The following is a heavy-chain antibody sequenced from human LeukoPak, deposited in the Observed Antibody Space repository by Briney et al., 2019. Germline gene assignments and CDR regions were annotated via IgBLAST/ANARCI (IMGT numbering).Heavy chain of an antibody. Sequence: SETLSLTCTVSGGSISSSSYYWGWIRQPPGKGLEWIGSIYYSGSTYYNPSLKSRVTISVDTSKNQFSLKLSSVTAADTAVYYCARVTYGRSIHARVRLGNYFDYWGQGTLVTVSS. V-gene: IGHV4-39*07. CDR3: ARVTYGRSIHARVRLGNYFDY. CDR1: GGSISSSSYY. J-gene: IGHJ4*02. CDR2: IYYSGST. D-gene: IGHD2-8*01.